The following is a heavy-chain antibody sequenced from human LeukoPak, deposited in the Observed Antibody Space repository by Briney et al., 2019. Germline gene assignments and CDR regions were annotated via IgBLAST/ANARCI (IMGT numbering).Heavy chain of an antibody. Sequence: GGSLRLSCAASGFTFSDYYMSWIRQAPGKGLEWVSYISSSGSTIYYADSVKGRFTISRDNAKNSLYLQMNSLRAEDTAVYYCAKDHLYSPIVVVVAATLLTYWGQGTLVTVSS. CDR1: GFTFSDYY. CDR3: AKDHLYSPIVVVVAATLLTY. D-gene: IGHD2-15*01. CDR2: ISSSGSTI. V-gene: IGHV3-11*01. J-gene: IGHJ4*02.